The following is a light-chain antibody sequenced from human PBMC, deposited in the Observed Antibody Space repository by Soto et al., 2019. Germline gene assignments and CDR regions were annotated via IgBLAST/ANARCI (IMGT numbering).Light chain of an antibody. V-gene: IGLV1-44*01. J-gene: IGLJ2*01. CDR2: SNN. CDR3: AAWDDSLNGRE. Sequence: QSVLTQPPSASGTPGQRVTISCSGSSSNIGSNTVNWYQQLPGTAPKLLIYSNNQRPSGVPDRFSGSKSGTSAYLAISGLQSEDEADYYCAAWDDSLNGREFGGGTKVTVL. CDR1: SSNIGSNT.